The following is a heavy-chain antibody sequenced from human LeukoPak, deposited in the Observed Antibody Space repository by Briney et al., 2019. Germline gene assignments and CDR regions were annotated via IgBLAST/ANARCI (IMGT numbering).Heavy chain of an antibody. D-gene: IGHD3-22*01. J-gene: IGHJ3*02. CDR2: IIPIFGTA. CDR3: ASRPYYYDSSGLDPADAFDI. Sequence: SVKVSCKASGGTFSSYAISWARQAPGQGLEWMGRIIPIFGTANYAQKFQGRVTITTDESTSTAYMELSSLRSEDTAVYYCASRPYYYDSSGLDPADAFDIWGQGAMVTVSS. V-gene: IGHV1-69*05. CDR1: GGTFSSYA.